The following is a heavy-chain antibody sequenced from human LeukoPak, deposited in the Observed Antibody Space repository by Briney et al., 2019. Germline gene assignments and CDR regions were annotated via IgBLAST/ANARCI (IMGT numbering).Heavy chain of an antibody. CDR2: ISWNSGSI. D-gene: IGHD6-19*01. Sequence: SLRLSCAASGFTFDDYAMHWVRQAPGKGLEWVSGISWNSGSIGYADSVKGRFTISRDNAKNSLYLQMNSLRAEDTALYYCAKLAVAGTGFDYWGQGTLVTVSS. V-gene: IGHV3-9*01. CDR3: AKLAVAGTGFDY. J-gene: IGHJ4*02. CDR1: GFTFDDYA.